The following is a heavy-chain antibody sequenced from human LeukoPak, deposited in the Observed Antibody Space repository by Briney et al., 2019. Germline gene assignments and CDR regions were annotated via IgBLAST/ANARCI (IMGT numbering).Heavy chain of an antibody. Sequence: ASVKVSCKASGYTFIGYYMHWVRHAPGQGLEWMGWINPNSGGTNYAQKFQGRVTMTRDTSISTAYMELSRLRSDNTAVYYCARDVTGDQSWFFDLWGRGTLVTVSS. D-gene: IGHD7-27*01. CDR3: ARDVTGDQSWFFDL. CDR1: GYTFIGYY. V-gene: IGHV1-2*02. CDR2: INPNSGGT. J-gene: IGHJ2*01.